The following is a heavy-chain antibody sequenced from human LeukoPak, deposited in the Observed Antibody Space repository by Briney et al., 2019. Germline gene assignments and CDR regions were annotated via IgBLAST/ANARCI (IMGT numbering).Heavy chain of an antibody. V-gene: IGHV1-18*01. CDR1: GYTLTSYG. D-gene: IGHD2-15*01. Sequence: ASVKVSCKASGYTLTSYGISWVRQAPGQGLVCMGWTNTYNGNTNYAQKFQGRVTMTTDTSTSTAYLELRRLRSDDTAIYYCAREFCSGGGCYYYGMDVWGQGTTVTVS. J-gene: IGHJ6*02. CDR3: AREFCSGGGCYYYGMDV. CDR2: TNTYNGNT.